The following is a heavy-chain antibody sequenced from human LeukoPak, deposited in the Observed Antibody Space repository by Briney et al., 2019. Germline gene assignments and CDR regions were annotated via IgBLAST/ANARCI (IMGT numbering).Heavy chain of an antibody. CDR3: AREPYDYVWGSYRYCRD. J-gene: IGHJ4*02. V-gene: IGHV1-2*02. CDR1: GYTFTGYY. CDR2: INPNSGGT. D-gene: IGHD3-16*02. Sequence: ASVKVFFKASGYTFTGYYMHWVRQAPGQGLEWMGWINPNSGGTNYAQKFQGRVTMTRDTSISTAYMELSRLRSDDTAVYYCAREPYDYVWGSYRYCRDWGQGTLVTVSS.